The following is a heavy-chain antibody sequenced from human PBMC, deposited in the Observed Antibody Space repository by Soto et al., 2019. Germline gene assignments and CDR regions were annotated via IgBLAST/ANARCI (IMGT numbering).Heavy chain of an antibody. CDR3: ARFPRAGDYSGFDP. CDR1: GYTFTSYY. D-gene: IGHD4-17*01. V-gene: IGHV1-46*01. CDR2: SHVGPDTT. Sequence: QVQLEQSGAEVKKPGASMKVSCQASGYTFTSYYIHWVRQAPGQGLEWMGVSHVGPDTTMYAQKFQGRVTMTRDTSTSTVYMELSSLRSEDTAVYYCARFPRAGDYSGFDPWGQGTLVTVSS. J-gene: IGHJ5*02.